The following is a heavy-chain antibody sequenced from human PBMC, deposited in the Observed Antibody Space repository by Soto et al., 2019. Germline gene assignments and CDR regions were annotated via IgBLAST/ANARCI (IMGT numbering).Heavy chain of an antibody. J-gene: IGHJ6*02. V-gene: IGHV3-23*01. CDR2: FSGSGDTT. CDR1: GFTFSTSA. D-gene: IGHD1-26*01. CDR3: AKGAVMTG. Sequence: EVELLESGGGLVQPGGSLRLSCAASGFTFSTSAMNWVRQAPGKGLEWVSGFSGSGDTTYYADSVKGRFTISRDNSKNTLYLQMNRLRAGDTAIYDCAKGAVMTGGGQGTTVTVSS.